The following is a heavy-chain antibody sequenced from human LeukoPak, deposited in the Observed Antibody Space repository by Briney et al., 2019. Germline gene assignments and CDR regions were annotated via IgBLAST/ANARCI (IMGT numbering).Heavy chain of an antibody. J-gene: IGHJ4*02. Sequence: PGGSLRLSCAASGFTFSSYVMHWVRQAPGTGLEWVAVISYDGSNKYYADSVKGRFTISRDNSKNTLYLHMNSLRAEDAAVYYCARSVFGYSGYDLDYWGQGTLVTVSS. V-gene: IGHV3-30*01. CDR2: ISYDGSNK. CDR1: GFTFSSYV. CDR3: ARSVFGYSGYDLDY. D-gene: IGHD5-12*01.